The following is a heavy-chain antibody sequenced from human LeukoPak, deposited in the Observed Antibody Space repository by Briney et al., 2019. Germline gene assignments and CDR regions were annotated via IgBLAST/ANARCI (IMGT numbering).Heavy chain of an antibody. D-gene: IGHD5-18*01. CDR3: ARGSGYNYGGDYFDY. Sequence: PSETLSLTCTVSGGSISSSSYYWGWIRQPPGKGLEWIGSIYYSGSTYYNPSLKSRVTISVDTSKNQFSLKLSSVTAADTAVYFCARGSGYNYGGDYFDYWGQGTLVTVSS. CDR2: IYYSGST. V-gene: IGHV4-39*07. CDR1: GGSISSSSYY. J-gene: IGHJ4*02.